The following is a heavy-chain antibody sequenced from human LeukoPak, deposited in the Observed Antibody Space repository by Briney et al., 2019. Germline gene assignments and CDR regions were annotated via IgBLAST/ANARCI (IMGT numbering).Heavy chain of an antibody. CDR3: TTHYYDSSGYYHGYAFDI. D-gene: IGHD3-22*01. Sequence: PGRSLRLSCAASGFTFSSYAMSWVRQAPGKGLEWVGRNKSKTDGGTTDYAAPVKGRFTISRDDSKNTLYLQMNRLKTEDTAVYYCTTHYYDSSGYYHGYAFDIWGQGTMVTVSS. J-gene: IGHJ3*02. CDR2: NKSKTDGGTT. CDR1: GFTFSSYA. V-gene: IGHV3-15*01.